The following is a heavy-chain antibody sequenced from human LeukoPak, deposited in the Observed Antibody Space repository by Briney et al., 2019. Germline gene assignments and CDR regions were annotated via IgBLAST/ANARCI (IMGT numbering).Heavy chain of an antibody. D-gene: IGHD2-21*01. CDR3: ARDLGDPNAFDI. Sequence: PSETLSLTCTVSGGSISSSFYYWSWIRQPPGKGLEWIGYIYYSGSTNYNPSLKSRVTISVDTSKNQFSLKLSSVTAADTAVYYCARDLGDPNAFDIWGQGTMVTVSS. CDR1: GGSISSSFYY. CDR2: IYYSGST. J-gene: IGHJ3*02. V-gene: IGHV4-61*01.